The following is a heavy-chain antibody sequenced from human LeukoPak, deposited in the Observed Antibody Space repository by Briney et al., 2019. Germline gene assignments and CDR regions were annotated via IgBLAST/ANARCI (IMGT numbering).Heavy chain of an antibody. CDR1: GGSISIYY. J-gene: IGHJ4*02. Sequence: SETLSLTCTVSGGSISIYYWGWIRQPPGKGLEWIGSIYYSGSTYYNPSLKSRVTISVDTSKNQFSLKLGSVTAADTAVYYCARVWAAAGNRYYYFDYWGQGTLVTVSS. V-gene: IGHV4-39*07. CDR2: IYYSGST. CDR3: ARVWAAAGNRYYYFDY. D-gene: IGHD6-13*01.